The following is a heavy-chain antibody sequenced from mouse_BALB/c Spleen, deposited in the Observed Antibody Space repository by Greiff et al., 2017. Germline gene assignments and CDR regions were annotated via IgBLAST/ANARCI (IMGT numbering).Heavy chain of an antibody. CDR2: ISSGGSYT. J-gene: IGHJ2*01. D-gene: IGHD1-1*02. Sequence: EVQGVESGGDLVKPGGSLKLSCAASGFTFSSYGMSWVRQTPDKRLEWVATISSGGSYTYYPDSVKGRFTISRDNAKNTLYLQMSSLKSEDTAMYYCARHDYGPFFDYWGQGTTLTVSS. CDR1: GFTFSSYG. CDR3: ARHDYGPFFDY. V-gene: IGHV5-6*01.